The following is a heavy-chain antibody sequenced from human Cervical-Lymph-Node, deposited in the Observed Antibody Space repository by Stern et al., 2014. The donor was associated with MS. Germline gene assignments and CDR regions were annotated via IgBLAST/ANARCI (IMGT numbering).Heavy chain of an antibody. D-gene: IGHD6-19*01. J-gene: IGHJ4*02. Sequence: EVQLVESGGGLVQPGGSLRLSCAASGFTFSSHWMHWVRQAPGKGLVWVSRINSDASITTHADSVKGRFTISRDNAKNTLYLQMNSLRAEDTAVYYCARDGATGYSSGRPDYWGQGTLVTVSS. CDR2: INSDASIT. CDR3: ARDGATGYSSGRPDY. CDR1: GFTFSSHW. V-gene: IGHV3-74*03.